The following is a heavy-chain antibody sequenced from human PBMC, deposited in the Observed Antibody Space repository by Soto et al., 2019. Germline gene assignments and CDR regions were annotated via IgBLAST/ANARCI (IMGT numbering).Heavy chain of an antibody. D-gene: IGHD5-12*01. Sequence: QVQLVESGGGVVQPGTSLRLSCAASGFTFSSYGMHWVRQAPGKGLEWVAVIWHDGSDKYYVDSVKGRFTISRDNSKNALDLQMNSLRAEDTAVYYSVREAIVASTVPHSGGDSWGQGTLVTVPS. J-gene: IGHJ5*01. V-gene: IGHV3-33*01. CDR2: IWHDGSDK. CDR3: VREAIVASTVPHSGGDS. CDR1: GFTFSSYG.